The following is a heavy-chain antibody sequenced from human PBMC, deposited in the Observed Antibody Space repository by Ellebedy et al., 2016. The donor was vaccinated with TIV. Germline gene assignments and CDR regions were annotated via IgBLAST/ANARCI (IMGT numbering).Heavy chain of an antibody. D-gene: IGHD4-17*01. Sequence: GSLRLSXTVSGGSISSSSYYWGWIRQPPGKGLEWIGSIYYSGSTYYNPSLKSRVTISVDTSKNQFSLKLSSVTAADTAVYYCAREGPTVSYYYYYYYMDVWGKGTTVTVSS. CDR3: AREGPTVSYYYYYYYMDV. CDR1: GGSISSSSYY. CDR2: IYYSGST. V-gene: IGHV4-39*07. J-gene: IGHJ6*03.